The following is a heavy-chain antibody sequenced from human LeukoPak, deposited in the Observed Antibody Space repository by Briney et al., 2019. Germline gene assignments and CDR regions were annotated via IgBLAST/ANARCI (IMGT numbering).Heavy chain of an antibody. CDR1: GFTFSDYY. V-gene: IGHV3-11*01. CDR2: ISGSGNTI. J-gene: IGHJ4*02. CDR3: ARDRSGGTYHYDSSGYSL. Sequence: GGSLRLSCAASGFTFSDYYMSWIRQAPGKGLEWISSISGSGNTIYYADSAMGRFTISRDNAKNSLYLLMNSLTAEDTAVYYCARDRSGGTYHYDSSGYSLWGQGTLVTVSS. D-gene: IGHD3-22*01.